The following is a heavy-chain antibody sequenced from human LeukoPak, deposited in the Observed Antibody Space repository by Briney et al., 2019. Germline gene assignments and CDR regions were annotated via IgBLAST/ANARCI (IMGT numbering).Heavy chain of an antibody. Sequence: SETLSLTCTVSGGSISSYYWSWIRQPPGKGLEWIGYIYYSGSTNYNPSLKSRVTISVDTSKSQFSLKLSSVTAADTAVYYCARGDIVSNWFDPWGQGTLVTVSS. D-gene: IGHD5/OR15-5a*01. J-gene: IGHJ5*02. V-gene: IGHV4-59*01. CDR2: IYYSGST. CDR1: GGSISSYY. CDR3: ARGDIVSNWFDP.